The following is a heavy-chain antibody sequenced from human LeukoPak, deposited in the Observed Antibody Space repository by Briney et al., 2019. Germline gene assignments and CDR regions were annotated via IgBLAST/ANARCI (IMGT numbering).Heavy chain of an antibody. Sequence: PSETLSLTCTVSGYSISSAYYWGWIRQSPGKGLEWIGTIYHSGSTYYNASVKSRVTISVDMSKNQFSLKLNSVTAADTAVYYCARGPSGYHNTGGQGTLVTVSS. CDR1: GYSISSAYY. J-gene: IGHJ4*02. V-gene: IGHV4-38-2*02. CDR3: ARGPSGYHNT. CDR2: IYHSGST. D-gene: IGHD5-12*01.